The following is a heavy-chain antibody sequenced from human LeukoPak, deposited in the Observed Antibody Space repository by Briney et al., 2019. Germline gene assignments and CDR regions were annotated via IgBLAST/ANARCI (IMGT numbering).Heavy chain of an antibody. D-gene: IGHD3-3*01. CDR3: ASEVLRFLEWLPQYYFDY. J-gene: IGHJ4*02. Sequence: ASVKVSCKVSGYTLTELSMHWVRQAPGRGLEWMGGFDPEDGERIYAQKFQGRVTMTEDTSTDTAYMELSSLRSEDTAVYYCASEVLRFLEWLPQYYFDYWGQGTLVTVSS. CDR1: GYTLTELS. CDR2: FDPEDGER. V-gene: IGHV1-24*01.